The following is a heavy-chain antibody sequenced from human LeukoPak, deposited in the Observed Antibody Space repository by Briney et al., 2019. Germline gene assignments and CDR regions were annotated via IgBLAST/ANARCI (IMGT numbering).Heavy chain of an antibody. CDR1: GFTFSSYA. J-gene: IGHJ4*02. Sequence: GRSLRLSCAASGFTFSSYAMHWVRQAPGKGLEWVAVISYDGSNKYYADSAKGRFTISRDNSKNTLYLQMNSLRAEDTAVHYCARAPLAGDSSGYYDYWGQGTLVTVSS. CDR2: ISYDGSNK. D-gene: IGHD3-22*01. CDR3: ARAPLAGDSSGYYDY. V-gene: IGHV3-30*01.